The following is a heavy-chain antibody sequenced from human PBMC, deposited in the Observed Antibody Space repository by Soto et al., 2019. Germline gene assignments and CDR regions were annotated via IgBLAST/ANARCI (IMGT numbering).Heavy chain of an antibody. Sequence: ASVKVSCKASGYTFTSYDINWVRQATGQGLEWMGWMNPNSGNRGYAQTFQGRVTMTRNTSISTAYMELSSLRSEDTAVYYCAKVGAEAGRRRYHYYGMEVWGQGTRVTVAS. CDR1: GYTFTSYD. D-gene: IGHD6-19*01. CDR3: AKVGAEAGRRRYHYYGMEV. V-gene: IGHV1-8*01. CDR2: MNPNSGNR. J-gene: IGHJ6*02.